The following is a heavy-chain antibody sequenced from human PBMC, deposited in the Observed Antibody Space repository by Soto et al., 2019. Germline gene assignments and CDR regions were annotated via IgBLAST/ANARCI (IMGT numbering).Heavy chain of an antibody. V-gene: IGHV4-38-2*02. D-gene: IGHD4-4*01. CDR1: GYSISSGYY. CDR3: ARDKSNIWYFDY. J-gene: IGHJ4*02. CDR2: IYHSGST. Sequence: SETLSLTCAVSGYSISSGYYWGWIRQPPGKGLEWIGIIYHSGSTYYNPSLKSRVTISVDTSKNQFSLKLTSVTAAATAVYYCARDKSNIWYFDYGGQGTLVAVSS.